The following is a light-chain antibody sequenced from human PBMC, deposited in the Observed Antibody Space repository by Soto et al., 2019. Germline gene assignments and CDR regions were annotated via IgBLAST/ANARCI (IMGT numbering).Light chain of an antibody. V-gene: IGLV1-40*01. J-gene: IGLJ2*01. Sequence: QSVLTQPPSVSGAPGQWVTISCTGSSSNIGAGYDVHWYQQFPGTTPKFLIYGNTNRPSGVPDRFSASKSGTSASLDITGLQAADEAEYFCQSYDSSLTVVFGGGTKVT. CDR3: QSYDSSLTVV. CDR1: SSNIGAGYD. CDR2: GNT.